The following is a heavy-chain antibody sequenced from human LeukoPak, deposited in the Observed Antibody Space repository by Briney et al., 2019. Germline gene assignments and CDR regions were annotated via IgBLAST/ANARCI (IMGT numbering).Heavy chain of an antibody. J-gene: IGHJ4*02. Sequence: PGGSLRLSCAASGITVSNNYMSWVRQAPGKGLEWVSVIYSGGSTYYGDSVKGRFIISRDNAKNSLYLQMNSLRAEDTALYHCARAGDYGDYEGRYFDYWGQGTLVTVSS. V-gene: IGHV3-53*01. D-gene: IGHD4-17*01. CDR2: IYSGGST. CDR3: ARAGDYGDYEGRYFDY. CDR1: GITVSNNY.